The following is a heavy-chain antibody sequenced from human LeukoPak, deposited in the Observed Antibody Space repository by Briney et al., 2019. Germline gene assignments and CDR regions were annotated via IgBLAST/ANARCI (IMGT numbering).Heavy chain of an antibody. Sequence: SETLSLTCAVYGGSFSGYYWSWIRQPPGKGLEWIGEINHSGSTNYNPSLKSRVTISVDTSKNQFSLKLSSVTAADTAVYYCARGRAARMSQGFHYYYYMDVWGKGTTVTVSS. CDR3: ARGRAARMSQGFHYYYYMDV. J-gene: IGHJ6*03. CDR2: INHSGST. V-gene: IGHV4-34*01. D-gene: IGHD6-25*01. CDR1: GGSFSGYY.